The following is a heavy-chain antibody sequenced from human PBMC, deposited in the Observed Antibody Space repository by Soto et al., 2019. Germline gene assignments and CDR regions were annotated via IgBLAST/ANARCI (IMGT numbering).Heavy chain of an antibody. CDR3: ARDSITVTDEFDY. D-gene: IGHD4-4*01. CDR1: GFTFSSYS. V-gene: IGHV3-21*01. Sequence: GGSLRLSCAASGFTFSSYSMNWVRQALGKGLEWVSSISSSSSYIYYADSVKGRFTISRDNAKNSLYLQMNSLRAEDTAVYYCARDSITVTDEFDYWGQGTLVTVSS. J-gene: IGHJ4*02. CDR2: ISSSSSYI.